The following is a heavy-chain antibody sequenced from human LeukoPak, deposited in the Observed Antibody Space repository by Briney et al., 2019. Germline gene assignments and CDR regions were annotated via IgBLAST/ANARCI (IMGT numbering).Heavy chain of an antibody. Sequence: GGSLRLSCAASGFTFSSYAMSWVRQAPGKGLEWVAVISYDGSNKYYADSVKGRFTISRDNSKNTLYLQMNSLRAEDTAVYYCAKNRPYGDYNSYYFDYWGQGTLVTVSS. J-gene: IGHJ4*02. V-gene: IGHV3-30*18. CDR3: AKNRPYGDYNSYYFDY. CDR2: ISYDGSNK. D-gene: IGHD4-17*01. CDR1: GFTFSSYA.